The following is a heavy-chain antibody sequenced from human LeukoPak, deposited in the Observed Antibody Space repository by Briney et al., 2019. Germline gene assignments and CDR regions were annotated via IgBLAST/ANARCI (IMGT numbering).Heavy chain of an antibody. CDR3: ARMTTGHDY. Sequence: SETLSLTCAVSGTSFSSYYWSWIRQSPEKGLEWIGEINHGYTNNNPSLKSRVTMSVDTANNRFSLSLSSVTAADTAVYFCARMTTGHDYWGQGILVTVSS. J-gene: IGHJ4*02. V-gene: IGHV4-34*01. CDR2: INHGYT. D-gene: IGHD4-17*01. CDR1: GTSFSSYY.